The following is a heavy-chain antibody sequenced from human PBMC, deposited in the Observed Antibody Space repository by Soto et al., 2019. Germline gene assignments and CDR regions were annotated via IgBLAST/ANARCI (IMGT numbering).Heavy chain of an antibody. D-gene: IGHD5-12*01. Sequence: PSETLSLTCTVSGGSINTFYWSWVRQPAGKGLEWIGRIFSSGSTSFNPSLESRVAMSVDTSKNHFSLNLSSVTAADMAVYYCAREGSYSAYNFAHGIQLWSFDFWRQAALVTVSS. V-gene: IGHV4-4*07. J-gene: IGHJ4*02. CDR3: AREGSYSAYNFAHGIQLWSFDF. CDR1: GGSINTFY. CDR2: IFSSGST.